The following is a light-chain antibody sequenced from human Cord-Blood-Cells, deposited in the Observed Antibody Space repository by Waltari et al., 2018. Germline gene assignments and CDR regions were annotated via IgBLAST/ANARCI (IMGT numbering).Light chain of an antibody. V-gene: IGKV1-39*01. CDR1: QSISSY. Sequence: DTQTTQSPSSLSASVGERVTITCRASQSISSYLNWYQQKPGKAPKLLIYAASSLQSGVPSRFSGSVSGTDFALTISSLQPEDFATYYCQQSYSTPYSFGQGTKLEIK. J-gene: IGKJ2*03. CDR2: AAS. CDR3: QQSYSTPYS.